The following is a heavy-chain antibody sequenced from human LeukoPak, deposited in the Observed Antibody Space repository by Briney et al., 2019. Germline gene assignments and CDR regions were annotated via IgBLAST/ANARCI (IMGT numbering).Heavy chain of an antibody. V-gene: IGHV4-30-2*01. CDR3: ARETRKPDCSSTSCYTYYYYMDV. J-gene: IGHJ6*03. Sequence: SQTLSLTCAVSGGSISSGGYSWSWIRQPPGKGLEWIGYIYHSGSTYYNPSLKSRVTMSVDTSKNQFSLKLSSVTAADTAVYYCARETRKPDCSSTSCYTYYYYMDVWGKGTTVTVSS. D-gene: IGHD2-2*02. CDR1: GGSISSGGYS. CDR2: IYHSGST.